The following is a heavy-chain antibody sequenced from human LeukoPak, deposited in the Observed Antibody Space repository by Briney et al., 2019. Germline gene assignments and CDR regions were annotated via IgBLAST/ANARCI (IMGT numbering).Heavy chain of an antibody. V-gene: IGHV3-7*01. CDR3: GGFGYEAAVDL. CDR1: GFMFSTYW. J-gene: IGHJ4*02. D-gene: IGHD6-13*01. Sequence: GGSLRLSCAASGFMFSTYWMTWVRQAPGKGLEWVANIKPDGSETYYVDPAKGRFTISRDNTKNLLYLQMNSLRGEDAAVYYCGGFGYEAAVDLWGQGTLVTVSS. CDR2: IKPDGSET.